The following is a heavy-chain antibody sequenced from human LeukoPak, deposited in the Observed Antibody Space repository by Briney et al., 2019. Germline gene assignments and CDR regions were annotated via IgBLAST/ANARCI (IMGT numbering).Heavy chain of an antibody. CDR1: GFTFSNYV. CDR3: ARSAGWSFIDV. CDR2: IWYDGGNK. D-gene: IGHD6-19*01. Sequence: PGRSLRVSSAASGFTFSNYVIHWVRQAPGKGLEWVAFIWYDGGNKFYAGSVKGRFTVSRDNSKNTVYLQMSGLRANDTAIYYCARSAGWSFIDVWGQGTTVTVSS. V-gene: IGHV3-33*08. J-gene: IGHJ6*02.